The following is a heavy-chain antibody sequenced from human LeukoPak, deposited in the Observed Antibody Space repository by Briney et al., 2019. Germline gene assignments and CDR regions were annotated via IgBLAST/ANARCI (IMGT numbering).Heavy chain of an antibody. D-gene: IGHD3-22*01. Sequence: GGSLRLSCAASGFTFDDYAMPWVRQAPGKGLEWVSGISWNSGSIGYADSVKGRFTISRDNAKNSLYLQMNSLRAEDTALYYCAKGPGGYSQGGMDVWGQGTTVTVSS. CDR3: AKGPGGYSQGGMDV. V-gene: IGHV3-9*01. J-gene: IGHJ6*02. CDR2: ISWNSGSI. CDR1: GFTFDDYA.